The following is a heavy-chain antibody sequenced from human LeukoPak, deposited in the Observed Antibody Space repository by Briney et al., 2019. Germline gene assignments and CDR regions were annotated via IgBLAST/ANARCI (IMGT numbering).Heavy chain of an antibody. CDR2: ISSSSSTI. D-gene: IGHD5-18*01. J-gene: IGHJ4*02. Sequence: GGSLRLSCAASGFTFSSYSMNCVRQAPGEGLEWISYISSSSSTIYYADSLKGRFTISRDNAKNSLYLQMSSLRDEDTAVYYCARRLGGYGFGYWGQGTLVTVSS. CDR1: GFTFSSYS. CDR3: ARRLGGYGFGY. V-gene: IGHV3-48*02.